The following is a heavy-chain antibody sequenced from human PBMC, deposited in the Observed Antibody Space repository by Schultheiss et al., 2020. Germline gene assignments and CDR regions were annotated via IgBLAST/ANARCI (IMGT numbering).Heavy chain of an antibody. J-gene: IGHJ4*02. CDR1: GYSFRSYS. CDR3: ARVKYSYGPLDY. V-gene: IGHV1-18*04. Sequence: ASVKVSCKTSGYSFRSYSMNWVRQAPGQGLEWMGWISAYNGNTNYAQKLQGRVTMTTDTSTSTAYMELRSLRSDDTAVYYCARVKYSYGPLDYWGQGTLVTVSS. CDR2: ISAYNGNT. D-gene: IGHD5-18*01.